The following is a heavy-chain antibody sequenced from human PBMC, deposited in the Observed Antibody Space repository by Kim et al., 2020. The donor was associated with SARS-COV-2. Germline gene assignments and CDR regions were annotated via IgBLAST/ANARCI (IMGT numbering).Heavy chain of an antibody. V-gene: IGHV4-4*07. CDR3: ARSSSWFEVYFDY. D-gene: IGHD6-13*01. Sequence: SNPHLTSRGTMSVDTSKSQFSLRLSSVTAADTAVYYCARSSSWFEVYFDYWGQGTLVTVSS. J-gene: IGHJ4*02.